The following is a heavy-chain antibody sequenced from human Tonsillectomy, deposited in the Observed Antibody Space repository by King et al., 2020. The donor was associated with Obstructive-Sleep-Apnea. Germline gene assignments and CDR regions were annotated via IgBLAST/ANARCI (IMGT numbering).Heavy chain of an antibody. J-gene: IGHJ4*02. CDR1: GFTFSSYS. CDR3: AREGGYYDSSGYAPIFDY. D-gene: IGHD3-22*01. CDR2: ISSGGTTI. Sequence: VQLVESGGGLVQPGGSLRLSCSASGFTFSSYSLHWVRQAPGKGLEWLSYISSGGTTIYYADSVQGRFTISRDNARNSLSLQINSLSAEDTAVYCCAREGGYYDSSGYAPIFDYWGQGTLVTVSS. V-gene: IGHV3-48*03.